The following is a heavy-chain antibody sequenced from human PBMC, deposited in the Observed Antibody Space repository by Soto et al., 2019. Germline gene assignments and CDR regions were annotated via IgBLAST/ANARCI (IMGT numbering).Heavy chain of an antibody. Sequence: SETLSLTCTVSGGSISSYYWSWIRQPPGKGLEWIGYIYYSGSTNYNPSLKSRVTISVDTSKNQFSLKLSSVTAADTAVYYCARDKAYYDSSGYTDRWFDPWGQGTLVTVS. D-gene: IGHD3-22*01. CDR2: IYYSGST. CDR3: ARDKAYYDSSGYTDRWFDP. V-gene: IGHV4-59*01. CDR1: GGSISSYY. J-gene: IGHJ5*02.